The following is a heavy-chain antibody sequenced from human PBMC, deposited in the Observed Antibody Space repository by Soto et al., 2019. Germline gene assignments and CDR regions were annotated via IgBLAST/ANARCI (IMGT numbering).Heavy chain of an antibody. CDR1: GGSISSYY. Sequence: PSETLSLTCTVSGGSISSYYWSWIRQPPGKGLEWIGYIYYSGSTNYNPSLKSRVTISVDTSKNQFSLKLSSVTAADTAVYYCARGNGVQARKYYDFWSGYSIGMDVWGQGTTVTVSS. CDR3: ARGNGVQARKYYDFWSGYSIGMDV. J-gene: IGHJ6*02. D-gene: IGHD3-3*01. V-gene: IGHV4-59*01. CDR2: IYYSGST.